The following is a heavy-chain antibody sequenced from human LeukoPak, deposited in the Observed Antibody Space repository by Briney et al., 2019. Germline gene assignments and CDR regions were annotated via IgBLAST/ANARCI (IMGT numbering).Heavy chain of an antibody. CDR1: GYSFTSCW. D-gene: IGHD5-18*01. CDR3: ARHRPFGGYSYVSDPVLYYFDY. Sequence: GESLKISCKGSGYSFTSCWIGWVRQMPGKGLEWMGIIYPGDSDTRYSPSFQGQVTISADKSISTAYLQWSSLKASDTAMYYCARHRPFGGYSYVSDPVLYYFDYWGQGTLVTVSS. J-gene: IGHJ4*02. V-gene: IGHV5-51*01. CDR2: IYPGDSDT.